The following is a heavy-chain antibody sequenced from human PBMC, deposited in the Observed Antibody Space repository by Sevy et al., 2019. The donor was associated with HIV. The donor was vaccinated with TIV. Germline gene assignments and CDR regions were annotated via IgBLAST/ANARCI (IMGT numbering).Heavy chain of an antibody. J-gene: IGHJ3*01. D-gene: IGHD6-6*01. CDR2: IIPVLRIS. CDR1: GGTFSSDA. Sequence: ASVKVSCKASGGTFSSDAISWVRQAPGQGLEWVGGIIPVLRISNYPQELQGRVTITADTSTSTAYMELSSLTYADTAVYYCARGTSIAARLGAFDLWGQGTMVTVSS. V-gene: IGHV1-69*10. CDR3: ARGTSIAARLGAFDL.